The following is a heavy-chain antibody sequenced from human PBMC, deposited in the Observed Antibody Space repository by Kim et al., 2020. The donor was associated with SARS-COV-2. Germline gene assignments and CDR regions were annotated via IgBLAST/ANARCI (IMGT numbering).Heavy chain of an antibody. CDR3: AREGSGSYNWLDP. CDR1: GYTFDTFS. D-gene: IGHD3-10*01. V-gene: IGHV1-3*01. Sequence: ASVKVSCKASGYTFDTFSLYWLRQAPGQRFEWMGWINGGNGNTRYSQNFQGRVIFTRDTSATTAYMELTSLTFKDTAVYYFAREGSGSYNWLDPWGQGT. CDR2: INGGNGNT. J-gene: IGHJ5*02.